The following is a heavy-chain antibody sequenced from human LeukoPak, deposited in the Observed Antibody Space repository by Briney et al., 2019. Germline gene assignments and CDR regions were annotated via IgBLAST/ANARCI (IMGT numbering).Heavy chain of an antibody. CDR2: ISGSGGST. CDR1: GFTFAGYA. Sequence: GGSLRLSCAASGFTFAGYAMTWVRQAPGKGLEGVSLISGSGGSTYYADVVKGRFTISRDNSKNALYLRMNSLRAEDTAVYYCVHWGSSGPFDYWGQGTLVTVSS. CDR3: VHWGSSGPFDY. D-gene: IGHD6-6*01. J-gene: IGHJ4*02. V-gene: IGHV3-23*01.